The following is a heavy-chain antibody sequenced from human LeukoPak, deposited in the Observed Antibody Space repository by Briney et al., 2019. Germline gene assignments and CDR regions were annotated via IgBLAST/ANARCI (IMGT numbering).Heavy chain of an antibody. CDR2: TYYRSKWYN. CDR1: GDSVSSNSSA. J-gene: IGHJ4*02. V-gene: IGHV6-1*01. Sequence: SQTLSLTCAISGDSVSSNSSAWNWIRQSPSRGLEWLGRTYYRSKWYNDYPVSVKSRITINPDTSKNQFSLQLNSVTPEDTAVYYCARELAGPRRSWYGPDYWGQGTLVTVSS. D-gene: IGHD6-13*01. CDR3: ARELAGPRRSWYGPDY.